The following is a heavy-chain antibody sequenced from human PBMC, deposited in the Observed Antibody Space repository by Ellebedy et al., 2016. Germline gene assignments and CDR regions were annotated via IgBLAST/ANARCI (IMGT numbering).Heavy chain of an antibody. CDR3: TTIRGYSYGSSNFDY. J-gene: IGHJ4*02. Sequence: GESLKISXAASGFTFSNAWMSWVRQAPGKGLEWVGRIKSKTDGGTTDYAAPVKGRFTISRDDSKNTLYLQMNSLKTEDTAVYYCTTIRGYSYGSSNFDYWGQGTLVTVSS. D-gene: IGHD5-18*01. CDR1: GFTFSNAW. V-gene: IGHV3-15*01. CDR2: IKSKTDGGTT.